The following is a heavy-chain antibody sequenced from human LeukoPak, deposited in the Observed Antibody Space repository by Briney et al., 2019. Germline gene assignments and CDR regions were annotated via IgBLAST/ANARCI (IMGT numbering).Heavy chain of an antibody. CDR2: IYASGST. V-gene: IGHV4-39*01. CDR1: GGSFSSSSYC. J-gene: IGHJ4*02. CDR3: AGLKHKDYFDY. Sequence: SETLSLTCTVSGGSFSSSSYCWGWISQPPGKGLEWIGSIYASGSTYSNPSHKSRVTIYVDTTKKQLSLKLSSVTAADTAVYYCAGLKHKDYFDYWGQGTLVTVSS.